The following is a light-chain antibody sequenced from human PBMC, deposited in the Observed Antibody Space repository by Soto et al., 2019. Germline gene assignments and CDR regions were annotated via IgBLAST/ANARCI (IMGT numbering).Light chain of an antibody. CDR3: MQALKPPYT. J-gene: IGKJ2*01. Sequence: DIVIPQSTLSLPVTPGEPASISCRSSQSLLYENGYTYFDWDVQKPGQPPQLLIYLGSNRPSGVPDRFSGSVSGTDFTRKISRVETEEVGVYYFMQALKPPYTFGPWTKLEIK. CDR1: QSLLYENGYTY. V-gene: IGKV2-28*01. CDR2: LGS.